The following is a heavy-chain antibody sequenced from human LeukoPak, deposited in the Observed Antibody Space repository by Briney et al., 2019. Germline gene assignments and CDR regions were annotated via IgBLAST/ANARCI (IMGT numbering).Heavy chain of an antibody. Sequence: SETLSLTCTVSGGSMSSKYWSWIRQPPRKGLEWIGYIYYSGSTNYNPSLKSRVTISVDTSKNQFSLRLSSVTAADTAVYFCARNLGAHYDILTGYYSLFDYWGQGTLVTVSS. D-gene: IGHD3-9*01. CDR1: GGSMSSKY. CDR3: ARNLGAHYDILTGYYSLFDY. V-gene: IGHV4-59*12. CDR2: IYYSGST. J-gene: IGHJ4*02.